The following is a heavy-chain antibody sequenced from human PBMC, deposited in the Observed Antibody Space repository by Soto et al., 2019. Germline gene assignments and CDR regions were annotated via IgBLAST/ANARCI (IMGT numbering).Heavy chain of an antibody. J-gene: IGHJ4*02. D-gene: IGHD3-16*02. CDR1: GFTFSTNA. CDR2: ITSSGTNT. Sequence: EVQLLESGGGLVQPGGSLRLSCAASGFTFSTNAMSWVRQAPGKGLEWVSGITSSGTNTYYADSVRGRFTISRDSSKNTVFLQMNTVRADDPAVYYCAKSLERLRLVELSLYRTINYFDYWGQGTLVTVSS. CDR3: AKSLERLRLVELSLYRTINYFDY. V-gene: IGHV3-23*01.